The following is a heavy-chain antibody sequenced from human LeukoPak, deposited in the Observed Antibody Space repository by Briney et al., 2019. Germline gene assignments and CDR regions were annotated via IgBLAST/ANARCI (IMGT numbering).Heavy chain of an antibody. Sequence: SETLSRTCTVSGGSISSYYWSWIRQPPGKGLEWIGYIYYSGSTNYNPSLKSRVTISVDTSKNQFSLKLSSVTAADTAVYYCASVVAATPGDFHPFDYWGQGTLVTVSS. CDR2: IYYSGST. D-gene: IGHD2-15*01. CDR1: GGSISSYY. CDR3: ASVVAATPGDFHPFDY. J-gene: IGHJ4*02. V-gene: IGHV4-59*01.